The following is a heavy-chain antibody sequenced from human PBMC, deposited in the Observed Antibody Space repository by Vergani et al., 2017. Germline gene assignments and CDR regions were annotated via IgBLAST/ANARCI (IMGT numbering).Heavy chain of an antibody. V-gene: IGHV4-59*01. CDR1: GGSISSYY. D-gene: IGHD3-10*01. Sequence: QVQLQESGPGLVKPSETLSLTCTVSGGSISSYYWSWIRQPPGKGLEWIGYIYYSGSTNYNPSRKSRVTLSVDTSKKQFSLKLSSVTAADTAVYYCARNYGSGCYYLNWYDPWGQGTLVTVSS. CDR3: ARNYGSGCYYLNWYDP. CDR2: IYYSGST. J-gene: IGHJ5*02.